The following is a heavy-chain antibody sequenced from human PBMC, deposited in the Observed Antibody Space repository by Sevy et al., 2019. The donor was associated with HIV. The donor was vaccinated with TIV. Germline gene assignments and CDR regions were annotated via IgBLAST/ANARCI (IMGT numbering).Heavy chain of an antibody. CDR3: ASVEDRRRYDDVWSSYFSYYYYGMDV. J-gene: IGHJ6*02. D-gene: IGHD3-3*01. CDR1: GFTFSSYS. V-gene: IGHV3-21*01. CDR2: ISSSSSYI. Sequence: GGSLRLSCAASGFTFSSYSMNWVRQAPGKGLEWVSSISSSSSYIYYADSVKGRFTISRDNAKNSLYLQMNSLRAEDTAVYYCASVEDRRRYDDVWSSYFSYYYYGMDVWGQGTTVTVSS.